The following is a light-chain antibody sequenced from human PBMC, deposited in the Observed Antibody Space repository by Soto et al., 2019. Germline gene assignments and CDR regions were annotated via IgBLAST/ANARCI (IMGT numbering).Light chain of an antibody. J-gene: IGLJ2*01. Sequence: NFMLTQPHSVSESPGKTVTISCTRSSGSIASNYVQWYQQRPGSAPTTVIYEDNQRPSAVPDRFSGSIDSSSNSASLTISGLKTEDEADYYCQSYDSSKAVFGGGTQLTVL. CDR2: EDN. V-gene: IGLV6-57*03. CDR1: SGSIASNY. CDR3: QSYDSSKAV.